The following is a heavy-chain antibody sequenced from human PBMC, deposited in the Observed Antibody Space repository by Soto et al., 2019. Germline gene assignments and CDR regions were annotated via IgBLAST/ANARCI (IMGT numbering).Heavy chain of an antibody. Sequence: LELHPHTNAVDCGTFIDHYWSRILKPQRKGLEWIGEINHSGSTNYNPSLKSRVTISVDTSKNQFSLKLSSVTAADTAVYYCARKGLRFLEWFNWFDPWGQGTLVTVSS. CDR3: ARKGLRFLEWFNWFDP. D-gene: IGHD3-3*01. J-gene: IGHJ5*02. V-gene: IGHV4-34*01. CDR2: INHSGST. CDR1: CGTFIDHY.